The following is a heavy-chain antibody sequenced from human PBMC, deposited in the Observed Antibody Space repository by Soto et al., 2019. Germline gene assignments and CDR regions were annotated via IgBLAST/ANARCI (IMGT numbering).Heavy chain of an antibody. CDR2: IIPVFGTA. CDR1: GGVFRNYA. D-gene: IGHD1-26*01. J-gene: IGHJ5*01. V-gene: IGHV1-69*01. CDR3: ARDRWGSYSFDS. Sequence: QVQLVQSGAEVKKPGSSVKVSCKASGGVFRNYAINWVRQAPGQGLEWMGGIIPVFGTADYPQKFQGRVTITADQSTTTASMELTSLKTEDTAVYFSARDRWGSYSFDSWGQGTLVTVAS.